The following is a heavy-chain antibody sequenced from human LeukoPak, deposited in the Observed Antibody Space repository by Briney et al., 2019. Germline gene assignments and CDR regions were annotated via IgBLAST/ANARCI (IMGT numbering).Heavy chain of an antibody. Sequence: SVKVSCKASGGTFSSYAISWVRQAPGQGLEWMGGIIPIFGTANYAQKFQGRVTITTDESTSTAYMELSSLRSEDTAVYYCARADYYYYYMDVWGKGTTVTVSS. CDR2: IIPIFGTA. CDR1: GGTFSSYA. V-gene: IGHV1-69*05. J-gene: IGHJ6*03. CDR3: ARADYYYYYMDV.